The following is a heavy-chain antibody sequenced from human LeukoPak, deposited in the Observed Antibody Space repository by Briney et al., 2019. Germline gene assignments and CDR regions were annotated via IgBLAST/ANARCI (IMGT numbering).Heavy chain of an antibody. Sequence: ASVKVSCKASGYTFTGYYMHWVRQAPGQGLEWMGWINLNSGGTNYAQKFQGRVTMTRDTSISTAYMELSRLRSDDTAVYYCAREIARYCSGGSCYPSWFDPWGQGTLVTVSS. CDR2: INLNSGGT. J-gene: IGHJ5*02. CDR3: AREIARYCSGGSCYPSWFDP. CDR1: GYTFTGYY. D-gene: IGHD2-15*01. V-gene: IGHV1-2*02.